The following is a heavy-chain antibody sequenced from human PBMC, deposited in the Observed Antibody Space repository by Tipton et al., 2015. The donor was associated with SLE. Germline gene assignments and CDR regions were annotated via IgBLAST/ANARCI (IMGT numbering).Heavy chain of an antibody. V-gene: IGHV4-59*01. J-gene: IGHJ4*02. D-gene: IGHD3-22*01. CDR3: ARLDYYDSRGNYFDY. CDR1: GGSISSYY. CDR2: IYYSGST. Sequence: LRLSCTVSGGSISSYYWSWIRQPPGKGLEWSGYIYYSGSTNYNPSLKSRVTISVDTSKNQFSLKLSSVTAADTAVYYCARLDYYDSRGNYFDYWGQGTLVTVSS.